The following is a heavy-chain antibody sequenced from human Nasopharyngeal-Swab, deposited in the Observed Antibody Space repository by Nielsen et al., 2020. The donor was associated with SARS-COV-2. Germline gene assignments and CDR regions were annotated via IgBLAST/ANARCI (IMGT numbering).Heavy chain of an antibody. D-gene: IGHD1-26*01. CDR1: GFTFSDSS. V-gene: IGHV3-73*01. CDR2: IRSKVNDYAT. CDR3: ARVNPVSGSYYDAIDI. J-gene: IGHJ3*02. Sequence: GGSLRLSCTASGFTFSDSSINWVRQASGQGLEWIGRIRSKVNDYATAYGVSVKGRFTISRDDSKNTAYLQMTSLKTEDTALYYCARVNPVSGSYYDAIDIWGQGAMVTVSS.